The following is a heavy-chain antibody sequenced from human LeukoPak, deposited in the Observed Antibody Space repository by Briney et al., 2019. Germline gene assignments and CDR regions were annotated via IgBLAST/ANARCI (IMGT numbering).Heavy chain of an antibody. D-gene: IGHD6-19*01. CDR1: GYTFTSYA. V-gene: IGHV7-4-1*02. CDR2: INTNTGNP. CDR3: ARDKLGIAVAGGFQFYYYYYMDV. Sequence: ASVKVSCKASGYTFTSYAMNWVRQAPGQGLEWMGWINTNTGNPTYAQGFTGRFVFSLDTSVSTAYLQISSLKAEDTAVYYCARDKLGIAVAGGFQFYYYYYMDVWGKGTTVTVSS. J-gene: IGHJ6*03.